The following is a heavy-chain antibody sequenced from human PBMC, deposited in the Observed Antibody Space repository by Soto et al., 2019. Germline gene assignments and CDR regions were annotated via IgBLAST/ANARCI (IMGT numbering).Heavy chain of an antibody. CDR2: IVPLFGTT. V-gene: IGHV1-69*01. CDR3: ASNGDATSTRPRGAFDI. D-gene: IGHD6-6*01. CDR1: GGTFSSYT. J-gene: IGHJ3*02. Sequence: QVQLVQSGAEVKKPGSSVKVSCKASGGTFSSYTFSWVRQAPGQGLEWMGGIVPLFGTTNDAKIFQGRVTISAQGSTSTVYTDRISFRPAGSSMDYCASNGDATSTRPRGAFDIWGPGTVITVSS.